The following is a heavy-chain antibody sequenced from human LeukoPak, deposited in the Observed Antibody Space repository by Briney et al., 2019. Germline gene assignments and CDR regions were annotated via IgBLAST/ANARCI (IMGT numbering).Heavy chain of an antibody. D-gene: IGHD6-19*01. CDR2: INHSGST. Sequence: SETLSLTCAVYGGSFSGYYWSWVRQPPGKGLEWIGEINHSGSTNYYPSPKSRVTISVDTSKNQFSLKLSSVTAADTAVYYCARGLHIAVAGNWFDPWGQGILVTVSS. V-gene: IGHV4-34*01. CDR1: GGSFSGYY. CDR3: ARGLHIAVAGNWFDP. J-gene: IGHJ5*02.